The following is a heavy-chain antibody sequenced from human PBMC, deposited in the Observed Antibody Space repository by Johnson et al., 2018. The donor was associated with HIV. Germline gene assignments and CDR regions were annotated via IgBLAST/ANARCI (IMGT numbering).Heavy chain of an antibody. CDR2: ISFSDSTI. J-gene: IGHJ3*02. V-gene: IGHV3-11*04. CDR1: GFIFSDYY. Sequence: QVQLVESGGGLVKPGGSLRLSCVASGFIFSDYYMSWIRQAPGKGLEWVSYISFSDSTIYSADSVQGRFTISRDNAKNSLYLQMNSLRAEDTAVYYCARPDSSSARAHDAFDIWGQGTMVTVSS. D-gene: IGHD6-6*01. CDR3: ARPDSSSARAHDAFDI.